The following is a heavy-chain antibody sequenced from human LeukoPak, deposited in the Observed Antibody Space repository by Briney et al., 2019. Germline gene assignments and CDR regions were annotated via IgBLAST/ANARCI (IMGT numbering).Heavy chain of an antibody. V-gene: IGHV3-30*02. D-gene: IGHD5-12*01. CDR1: GFTFSSYG. CDR2: IRYDGSNK. J-gene: IGHJ4*02. CDR3: AKVIGWLRFHYFDY. Sequence: AGGSLRLSCAASGFTFSSYGMHWVRQAPGKGLEWVAFIRYDGSNKNYADSVKGRFTISRDNSKNTLYLQINSLRAEDTAVYYCAKVIGWLRFHYFDYWGQGTLVTVSS.